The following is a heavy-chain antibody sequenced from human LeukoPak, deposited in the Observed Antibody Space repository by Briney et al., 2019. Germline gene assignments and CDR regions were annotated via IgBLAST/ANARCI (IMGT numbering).Heavy chain of an antibody. CDR3: ARGGNSGYYYYGMDV. J-gene: IGHJ6*02. Sequence: ASVKVSCKASGYTFTGYYMHWVRQAPGQGLEWMGWINPNSGGTNYAQKFQGRVTMTRNTSISTAYMELSSLRSEDTAVYYCARGGNSGYYYYGMDVWGQGTTVTVSS. CDR1: GYTFTGYY. D-gene: IGHD4-23*01. V-gene: IGHV1-2*02. CDR2: INPNSGGT.